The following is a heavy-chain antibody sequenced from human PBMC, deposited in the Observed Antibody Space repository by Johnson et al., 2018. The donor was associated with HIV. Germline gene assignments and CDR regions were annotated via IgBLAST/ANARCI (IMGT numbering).Heavy chain of an antibody. J-gene: IGHJ3*02. CDR3: ARAGGGTYDAFDI. Sequence: QVQLVESGGGLVKPGGSLRLSCVASGFTFSGYYMRWIRQAPGKGLEWLSYICSGGTTKYYTDSVKGRFTVSRDNAMNSLFLQLNSLRAEDTAVYYCARAGGGTYDAFDIWGQGTMVTVSS. CDR1: GFTFSGYY. V-gene: IGHV3-11*04. D-gene: IGHD3-16*01. CDR2: ICSGGTTK.